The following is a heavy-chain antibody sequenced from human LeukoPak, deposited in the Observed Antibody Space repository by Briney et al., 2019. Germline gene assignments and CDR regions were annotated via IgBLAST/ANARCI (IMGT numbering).Heavy chain of an antibody. Sequence: SETLSLTCTVSGGSISSYYWSWIRQPPGKGLEWIGYIYYSGTTNYNPSLKSRVAISVDTSRNQFSLELSSMTAADTAVYYCARGSTRADDYWGQGTLVTVSS. J-gene: IGHJ4*02. D-gene: IGHD2/OR15-2a*01. CDR2: IYYSGTT. CDR3: ARGSTRADDY. CDR1: GGSISSYY. V-gene: IGHV4-59*01.